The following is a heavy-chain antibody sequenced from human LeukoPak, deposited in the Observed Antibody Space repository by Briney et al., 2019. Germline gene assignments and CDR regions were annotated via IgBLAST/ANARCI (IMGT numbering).Heavy chain of an antibody. Sequence: SETLSLTCTVSGGSISSYYWSWIREPPGKGLEWIGYIYYSGTTNYNPSLKSRVTISVDTSKNQFSLKLSSVTAADTAVYYCARGVYIAAAQYGYWGQGTLVTVSS. CDR3: ARGVYIAAAQYGY. CDR2: IYYSGTT. CDR1: GGSISSYY. D-gene: IGHD6-13*01. V-gene: IGHV4-59*01. J-gene: IGHJ4*02.